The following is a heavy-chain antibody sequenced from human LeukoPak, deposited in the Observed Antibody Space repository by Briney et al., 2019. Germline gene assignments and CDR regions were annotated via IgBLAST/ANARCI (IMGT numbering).Heavy chain of an antibody. CDR1: GFTFSYYA. CDR2: ITSSGGST. Sequence: QPGGSLRVSCSASGFTFSYYAMHWVRQAPGKGLEYVSGITSSGGSTYYTDSVKGRFTISRDNSNNTLYLQMSSLRAEDTAVYYCVKGDYSGYTFPAFDYWGQGTLVSVSS. J-gene: IGHJ4*02. V-gene: IGHV3-64D*06. D-gene: IGHD5-12*01. CDR3: VKGDYSGYTFPAFDY.